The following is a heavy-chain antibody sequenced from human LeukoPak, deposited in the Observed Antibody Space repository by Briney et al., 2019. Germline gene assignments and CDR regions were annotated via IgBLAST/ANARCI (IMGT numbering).Heavy chain of an antibody. CDR2: ISSSSSYI. D-gene: IGHD3-10*01. CDR3: ARDRFGEDVLLWFGELLNTYYYGMDV. CDR1: GFTFISYS. Sequence: GGSLRLSCAASGFTFISYSMNWVRQAPGKGLEWVSSISSSSSYIYYADSVKGRFTISRDNAKNSLYLQMNSLRAEDTAVYYCARDRFGEDVLLWFGELLNTYYYGMDVWGQGTTVTVSS. J-gene: IGHJ6*02. V-gene: IGHV3-21*01.